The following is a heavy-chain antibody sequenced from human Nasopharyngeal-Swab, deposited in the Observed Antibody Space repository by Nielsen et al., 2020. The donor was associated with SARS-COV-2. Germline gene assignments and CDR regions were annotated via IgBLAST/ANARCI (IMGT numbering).Heavy chain of an antibody. CDR3: ARDRPHWGCDY. J-gene: IGHJ4*02. V-gene: IGHV3-30*04. CDR1: GFTFSSYT. D-gene: IGHD3-16*01. CDR2: ISYDASDK. Sequence: GGSLRLSCAASGFTFSSYTIHWVRQAPGKGLEWVAVISYDASDKYYADSVKGQFTLSRDNSKNTVYLQMNSLRAEDTAVYYCARDRPHWGCDYWGQGTLVTVSS.